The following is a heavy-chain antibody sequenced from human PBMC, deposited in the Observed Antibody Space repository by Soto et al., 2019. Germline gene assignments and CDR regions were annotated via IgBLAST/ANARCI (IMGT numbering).Heavy chain of an antibody. D-gene: IGHD3-22*01. Sequence: QLQLQESGPGLVKPSETLSLTCTVSGGSISSSSYYWGWIRQPPGKGLEWIGSIYYSGSTYYNPSLKSRVTISVDTSKNQFSLKLSSVTAADTAVYYCARQGYYERWFDPWGQGTLVTVSS. J-gene: IGHJ5*02. CDR2: IYYSGST. CDR3: ARQGYYERWFDP. V-gene: IGHV4-39*01. CDR1: GGSISSSSYY.